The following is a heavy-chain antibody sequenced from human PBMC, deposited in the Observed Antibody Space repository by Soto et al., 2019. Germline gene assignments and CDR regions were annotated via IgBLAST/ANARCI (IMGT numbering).Heavy chain of an antibody. V-gene: IGHV4-34*02. CDR2: IYHSGNT. J-gene: IGHJ6*02. CDR3: ARVRRGFNRESWSYWYNGMDV. D-gene: IGHD3-16*01. CDR1: GGSFNDYY. Sequence: QVQLQQWGAGLLKPSETLSLTCAVNGGSFNDYYWAWIRQPPGKGLEWIGEIYHSGNTYYNPSLESRVIMSVDTSKTQFSLRLNSVTASDTAMYYCARVRRGFNRESWSYWYNGMDVWGQGTTVTVS.